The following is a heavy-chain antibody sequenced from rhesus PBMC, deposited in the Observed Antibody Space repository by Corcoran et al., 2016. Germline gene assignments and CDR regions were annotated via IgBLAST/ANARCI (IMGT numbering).Heavy chain of an antibody. CDR1: GGSISSSY. D-gene: IGHD1-26*01. CDR3: ASGPTGTTDY. CDR2: IYGSGSST. V-gene: IGHV4-169*02. J-gene: IGHJ4*01. Sequence: QLQLQESGPGLVKPSETLSVTCAVSGGSISSSYWSWIRQAPGKGLEWIGDIYGSGSSTNSNPALESRVTLSVDTSKNQLSLKLSSVAAADAAVYYCASGPTGTTDYWGQGVLVTVSS.